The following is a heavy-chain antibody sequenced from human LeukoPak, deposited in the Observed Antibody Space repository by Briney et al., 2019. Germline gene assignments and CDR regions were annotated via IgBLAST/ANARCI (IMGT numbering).Heavy chain of an antibody. V-gene: IGHV4-59*08. CDR3: ARGKGSGWAFDY. Sequence: SDTLSLMCTVSGRSIRTYYWSWIRQPPGKGLEWIGYISYSGSTNYSPSLKSRVTISVDTSKDQFSLRLSSVTAADTAVYYCARGKGSGWAFDYWGQGTLVTVSS. CDR2: ISYSGST. D-gene: IGHD6-19*01. J-gene: IGHJ4*02. CDR1: GRSIRTYY.